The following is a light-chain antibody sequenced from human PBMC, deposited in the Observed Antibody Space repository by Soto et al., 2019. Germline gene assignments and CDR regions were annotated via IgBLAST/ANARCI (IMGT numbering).Light chain of an antibody. V-gene: IGKV4-1*01. CDR1: QSVLYSSNNKNY. CDR3: QQYYSTPYT. J-gene: IGKJ2*01. CDR2: WAS. Sequence: DIVMTQSPDSLAVSLGERATINCKSSQSVLYSSNNKNYLAWYQQKPGQHPKRLIYWASTRESGVPDRFSGSGSVTDFTLTISSLQAEDVAVYYCQQYYSTPYTFGQGTKLEIK.